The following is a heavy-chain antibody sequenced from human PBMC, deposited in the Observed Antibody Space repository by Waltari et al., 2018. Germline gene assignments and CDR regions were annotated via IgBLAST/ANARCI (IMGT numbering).Heavy chain of an antibody. CDR2: ISPILGRA. D-gene: IGHD6-6*01. Sequence: QVQLVQSGAEVKKPGSSVKVSCKASGGTFSSYTISWVRQAPGQGLEWMGRISPILGRANYAQKFQGRVTITADKSTSTAYMELSSLRSEDTAVYYCARDLYSSSSLVYWGQGTLVTVSS. CDR3: ARDLYSSSSLVY. CDR1: GGTFSSYT. J-gene: IGHJ4*02. V-gene: IGHV1-69*08.